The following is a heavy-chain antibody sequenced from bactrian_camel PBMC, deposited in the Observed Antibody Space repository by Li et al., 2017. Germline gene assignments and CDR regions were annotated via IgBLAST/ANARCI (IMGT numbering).Heavy chain of an antibody. Sequence: HVQLVESGGGSVQAGGSLELSCVASQYYAHGSYCMAWYRQAPGKEREGVASIDEAGKITYADSVKDRFTISKDNDKNTMYLQMNGLKLEDTAMCYCALYEAYGGKCSFREDFYDYWGPGTQVTVS. J-gene: IGHJ4*01. CDR3: ALYEAYGGKCSFREDFYDY. CDR2: IDEAGKI. CDR1: QYYAHGSYC. D-gene: IGHD6*01. V-gene: IGHV3S53*01.